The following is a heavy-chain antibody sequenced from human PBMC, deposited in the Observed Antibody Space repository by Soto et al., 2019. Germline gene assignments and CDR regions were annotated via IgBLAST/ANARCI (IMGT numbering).Heavy chain of an antibody. Sequence: QVQLVQSGAEVKKLGASVKVSCKASGYTFTAYYIHWVRQAPGQGLEWVGWINPNSGDTNYAQRFQGWVTMTGDTSLSTAYMDLTRLRSDDTAVYYCARGGYTYGYGLDYWGQGTLVTVSS. CDR1: GYTFTAYY. J-gene: IGHJ4*02. D-gene: IGHD5-18*01. CDR2: INPNSGDT. CDR3: ARGGYTYGYGLDY. V-gene: IGHV1-2*04.